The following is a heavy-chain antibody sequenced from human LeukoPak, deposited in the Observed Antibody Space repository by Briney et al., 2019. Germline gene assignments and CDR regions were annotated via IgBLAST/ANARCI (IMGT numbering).Heavy chain of an antibody. CDR2: IYHSGST. CDR1: GGSISSSNW. CDR3: ASVKYYDILTPLYYSDY. Sequence: PSGTLSLTCAVSGGSISSSNWWSWVRQPPGKGLEWIGEIYHSGSTNYNPSLKSRVTISVDKSKNQFSLKLSSVTAADTAVYYCASVKYYDILTPLYYSDYWGQGTLVTVSS. D-gene: IGHD3-9*01. J-gene: IGHJ4*02. V-gene: IGHV4-4*02.